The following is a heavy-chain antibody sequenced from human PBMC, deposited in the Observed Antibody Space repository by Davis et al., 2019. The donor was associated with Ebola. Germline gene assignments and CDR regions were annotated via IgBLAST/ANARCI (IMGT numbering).Heavy chain of an antibody. J-gene: IGHJ6*02. Sequence: AASVKVSCKASGGTFSSYAISWVRQAPGQGLEWMGGIIPIFGTANYAQKSQGRVTITADKSTSTAYMELSSLRSEDTAVYYCASTPSRQQLATLDTTGMDVWGQGTTVTVSS. CDR1: GGTFSSYA. CDR2: IIPIFGTA. CDR3: ASTPSRQQLATLDTTGMDV. D-gene: IGHD6-13*01. V-gene: IGHV1-69*06.